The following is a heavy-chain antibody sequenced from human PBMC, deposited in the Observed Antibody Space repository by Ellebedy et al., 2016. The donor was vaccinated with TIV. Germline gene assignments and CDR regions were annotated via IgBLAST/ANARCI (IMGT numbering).Heavy chain of an antibody. CDR2: IYYSGRT. Sequence: MPSETLSLTCTVSGGSISSGGHDWSWIRQHPGKGLEWIGYIYYSGRTNYKPSLKSRVTISVDTSKNKFSLKLNSVTAADTAVYYCARGGTGGYWYFDLWGRGTLVTVSS. CDR3: ARGGTGGYWYFDL. V-gene: IGHV4-31*03. CDR1: GGSISSGGHD. D-gene: IGHD4-23*01. J-gene: IGHJ2*01.